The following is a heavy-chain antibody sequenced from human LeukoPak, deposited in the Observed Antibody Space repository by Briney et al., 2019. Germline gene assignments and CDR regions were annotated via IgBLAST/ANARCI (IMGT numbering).Heavy chain of an antibody. CDR1: GFTFSSYS. V-gene: IGHV3-21*01. J-gene: IGHJ4*02. Sequence: GGSLRLSCAASGFTFSSYSMNWVRQAPGKGLEWVSSISSSSSYIYYADSVKGRFTISRDNAKNSLYLQMNSLRAENTAVYYCARDLYRIVVVPHYFDYWGQGNLVTVSS. D-gene: IGHD3-22*01. CDR2: ISSSSSYI. CDR3: ARDLYRIVVVPHYFDY.